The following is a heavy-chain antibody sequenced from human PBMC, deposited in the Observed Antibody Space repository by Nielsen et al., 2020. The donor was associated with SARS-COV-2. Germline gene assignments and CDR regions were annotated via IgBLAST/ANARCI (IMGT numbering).Heavy chain of an antibody. J-gene: IGHJ6*02. CDR2: ISYDGSNK. CDR1: GFTFSSYA. Sequence: GESLKISCAASGFTFSSYAMHWVRQAPGKGLEWVAVISYDGSNKYYADSVKGRFTISRDNSKNTLYLQMNSLRAEDTAVYYCAKTSPAYYGMDVWGQGTTVTVSS. V-gene: IGHV3-30-3*02. CDR3: AKTSPAYYGMDV.